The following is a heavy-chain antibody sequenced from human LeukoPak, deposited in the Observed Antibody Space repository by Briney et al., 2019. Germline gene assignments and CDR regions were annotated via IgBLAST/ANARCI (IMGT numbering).Heavy chain of an antibody. CDR1: GGSISSSSYY. Sequence: SETLSLTCTVSGGSISSSSYYWGWIRQPPGKGLEWIGSIYYSGSTYYNPSLKSRVTISVDTSKNQFSLKLSSVTAADTAVYYCASHHEGRRFLEWIEYFQHWGQGTLVTASS. J-gene: IGHJ1*01. V-gene: IGHV4-39*01. D-gene: IGHD3-3*01. CDR3: ASHHEGRRFLEWIEYFQH. CDR2: IYYSGST.